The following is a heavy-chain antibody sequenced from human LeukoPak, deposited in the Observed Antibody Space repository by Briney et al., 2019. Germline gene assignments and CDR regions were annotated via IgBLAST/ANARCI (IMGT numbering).Heavy chain of an antibody. CDR1: GGSISNYY. Sequence: SETLSLTCTVSGGSISNYYWSWIRQPPGKGLEWIGYIYYSGSTNYNPSLKSRVTIPVDTSKNQFSLKLSSVTAADTAVYYCAREAGGQQLVYAFDIWGQGTMVTVSS. D-gene: IGHD6-13*01. V-gene: IGHV4-59*01. CDR3: AREAGGQQLVYAFDI. J-gene: IGHJ3*02. CDR2: IYYSGST.